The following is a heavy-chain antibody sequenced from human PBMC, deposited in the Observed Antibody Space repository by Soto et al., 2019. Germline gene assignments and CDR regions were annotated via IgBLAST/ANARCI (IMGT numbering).Heavy chain of an antibody. CDR2: ISAYNGNT. J-gene: IGHJ1*01. V-gene: IGHV1-18*01. CDR1: GYTFTSYG. D-gene: IGHD3-9*01. Sequence: ASVKVSCKASGYTFTSYGISWVRQAPGQGLEWMGWISAYNGNTNYAQKLQGRVTMTTDTSTSTAYMELRSLRSDDTAVYYCARERVCYDILTVYYIVAKYFQHWGQGTLVTVSS. CDR3: ARERVCYDILTVYYIVAKYFQH.